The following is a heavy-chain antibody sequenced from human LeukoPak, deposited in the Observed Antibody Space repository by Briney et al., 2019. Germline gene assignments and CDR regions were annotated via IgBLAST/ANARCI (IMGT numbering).Heavy chain of an antibody. V-gene: IGHV1-46*01. CDR1: GYTFTSYY. CDR2: INPSGGST. D-gene: IGHD4-11*01. Sequence: ASVKVSCKASGYTFTSYYMHWVRQAPGQGLEWMGIINPSGGSTSYAQKFQGRVTMTRDMSTSTVYMELSSLRADDTAVYYCAKGGSLVTTPIAWWWGQGTLVTVSS. J-gene: IGHJ4*02. CDR3: AKGGSLVTTPIAWW.